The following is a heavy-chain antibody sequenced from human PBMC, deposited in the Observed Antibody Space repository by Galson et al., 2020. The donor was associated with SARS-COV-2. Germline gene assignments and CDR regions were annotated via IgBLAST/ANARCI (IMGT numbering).Heavy chain of an antibody. CDR3: ARLDAYGPGY. CDR1: GFTFSNYE. V-gene: IGHV3-48*03. J-gene: IGHJ4*02. CDR2: ISSSGRTI. Sequence: TGGSLRLSCAASGFTFSNYEMNWVRHAPGKGQEWVSYISSSGRTIHYADSVKGRFTISRDNAKSSQSLQRHSLRAEDTAVYYCARLDAYGPGYWGQGTLVTVSS. D-gene: IGHD2-21*01.